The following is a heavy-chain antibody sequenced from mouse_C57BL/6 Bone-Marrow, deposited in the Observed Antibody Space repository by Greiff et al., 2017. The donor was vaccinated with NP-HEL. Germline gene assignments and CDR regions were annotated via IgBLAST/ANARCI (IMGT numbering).Heavy chain of an antibody. Sequence: VQLVESGAELARPGASVKMSCKASGYTFTSYTMHWVKQRPGQGLEWIGYINPSSGYTKYNQKFKDKATLTADKSSSTAYMQLSSLTSEDSAVYYCARYHYYGSSFDYWGQGTTLTVSS. CDR1: GYTFTSYT. D-gene: IGHD1-1*01. CDR3: ARYHYYGSSFDY. J-gene: IGHJ2*01. V-gene: IGHV1-4*01. CDR2: INPSSGYT.